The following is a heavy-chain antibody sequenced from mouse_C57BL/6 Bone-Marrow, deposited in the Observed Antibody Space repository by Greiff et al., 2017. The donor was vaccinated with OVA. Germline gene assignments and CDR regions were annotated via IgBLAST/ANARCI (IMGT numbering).Heavy chain of an antibody. CDR2: IDPENGDT. CDR1: GFNIKDDY. V-gene: IGHV14-4*01. Sequence: EVQLQQSGAELVRPGASVKLSCTASGFNIKDDYMHWVKQRPEQGLEWIGWIDPENGDTEYASKFQGKATITADTSSNTAYLQLSSLTSEDTAVYYCTSGGYSYYYARDYWGQGTSVTVSS. J-gene: IGHJ4*01. CDR3: TSGGYSYYYARDY. D-gene: IGHD2-3*01.